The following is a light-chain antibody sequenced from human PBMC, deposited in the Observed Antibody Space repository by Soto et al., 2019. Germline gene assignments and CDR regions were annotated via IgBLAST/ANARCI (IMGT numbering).Light chain of an antibody. CDR2: AAS. CDR3: RQYCRYPTWT. J-gene: IGKJ1*01. V-gene: IGKV1-8*01. CDR1: QGISSY. Sequence: AIRMTQSPSSFSASTGDRVTITCRASQGISSYLAWYQQKPGKAPKLLIYAASTLQRGVPSRFSGSGSGTHLSLPISCLQSEDFATYYCRQYCRYPTWTFGQGTKVEIK.